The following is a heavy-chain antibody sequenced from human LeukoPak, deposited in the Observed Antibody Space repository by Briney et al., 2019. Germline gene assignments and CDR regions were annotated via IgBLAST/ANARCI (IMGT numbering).Heavy chain of an antibody. V-gene: IGHV3-30-3*01. Sequence: PGGSLRLSCAASGFTFSSYAMHWVRQAPGKGLEWVAVISYDGSNKYYADSVKGRFTISRDNSKNTLYLQMNSLRAEDTAVYCCARGRYDFWSGYSNYYYYYGMDVWGQGTTVTVSS. J-gene: IGHJ6*02. D-gene: IGHD3-3*01. CDR2: ISYDGSNK. CDR3: ARGRYDFWSGYSNYYYYYGMDV. CDR1: GFTFSSYA.